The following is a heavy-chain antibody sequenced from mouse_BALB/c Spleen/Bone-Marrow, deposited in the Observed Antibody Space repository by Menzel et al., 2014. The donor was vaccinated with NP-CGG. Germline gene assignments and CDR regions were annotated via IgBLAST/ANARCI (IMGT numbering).Heavy chain of an antibody. Sequence: SGAELVKPGASVKSSCKASGYTFTSYYMYWVKQRPGQGLEWIGEINPSNGGTNFDEKFESRATLTVDKSSSTAYMQLSSLTSEDSAVYYCTRGRTWDFDYWGQGTTLTVSS. CDR1: GYTFTSYY. CDR3: TRGRTWDFDY. V-gene: IGHV1S81*02. J-gene: IGHJ2*01. CDR2: INPSNGGT. D-gene: IGHD4-1*01.